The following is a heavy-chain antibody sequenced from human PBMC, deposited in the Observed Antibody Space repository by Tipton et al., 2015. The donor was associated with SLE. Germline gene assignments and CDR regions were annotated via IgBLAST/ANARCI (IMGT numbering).Heavy chain of an antibody. CDR2: INHSGST. J-gene: IGHJ5*02. CDR1: GGSFSGYY. V-gene: IGHV4-34*01. CDR3: ARVGHDYGDYDNWFDP. Sequence: LRLSCAVYGGSFSGYYWSWIRQPPGKGLEWIGEINHSGSTNYNPSLKSRVTISVDTSKNQFSLKLSSVTAADTAVYYCARVGHDYGDYDNWFDPWGQGTLVTVSS. D-gene: IGHD4-17*01.